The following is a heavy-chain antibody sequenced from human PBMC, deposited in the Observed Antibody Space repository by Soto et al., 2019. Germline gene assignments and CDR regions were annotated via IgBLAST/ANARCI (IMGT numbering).Heavy chain of an antibody. CDR2: ISGTGDTT. J-gene: IGHJ4*02. CDR3: AKGYCSSTSCSFDY. V-gene: IGHV3-23*01. CDR1: GFTFTNFA. Sequence: GGSLRLSCAASGFTFTNFAMNWVRQAPGKGLEWVSVISGTGDTTYNADSVKGRFTISRDNSMNTAFLQMNSLRAEDTALYYCAKGYCSSTSCSFDYWGQGTLVTVSA. D-gene: IGHD2-2*01.